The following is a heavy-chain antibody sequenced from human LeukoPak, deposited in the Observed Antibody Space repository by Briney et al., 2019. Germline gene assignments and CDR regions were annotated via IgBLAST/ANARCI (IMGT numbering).Heavy chain of an antibody. Sequence: SQALSLTCTVSGGSISSGSYYWSCIRQPAGKGLEWIWRIYTSGSTNYNPSLKSRVTISVDTSKNQFSLKLSSVTAADTAVYYCARDPYCYDSSGFDYWGQGTLVTVSS. CDR3: ARDPYCYDSSGFDY. J-gene: IGHJ4*02. D-gene: IGHD3-22*01. V-gene: IGHV4-61*02. CDR2: IYTSGST. CDR1: GGSISSGSYY.